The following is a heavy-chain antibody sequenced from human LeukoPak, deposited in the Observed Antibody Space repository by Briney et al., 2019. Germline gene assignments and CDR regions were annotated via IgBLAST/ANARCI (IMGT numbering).Heavy chain of an antibody. V-gene: IGHV4-39*01. J-gene: IGHJ4*02. CDR1: GGSISSSSYY. D-gene: IGHD5-24*01. Sequence: SGTLSLTCTVSGGSISSSSYYWGWIRQPPGKGLEWIGSIYYSGSTYYNPSLKSRVTISVDTSKNQFSLKLSSVTAADTAAYYCARLWDGYNLYYFDYWGQGTLVTVSS. CDR3: ARLWDGYNLYYFDY. CDR2: IYYSGST.